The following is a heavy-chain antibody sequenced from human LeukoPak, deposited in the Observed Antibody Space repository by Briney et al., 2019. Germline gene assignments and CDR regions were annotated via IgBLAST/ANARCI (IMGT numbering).Heavy chain of an antibody. CDR3: ARGGETIVVVPAAIENNWFDP. Sequence: SETLSLTCTVSGGSISSGDYYWSWVRQPPGKGLEWIGYIYYSGSTYYNPSLKSRVTISVDTSKNQFSLKLSSVTAADTAVYYCARGGETIVVVPAAIENNWFDPWGQGTLVTVSS. CDR2: IYYSGST. J-gene: IGHJ5*02. D-gene: IGHD2-2*01. V-gene: IGHV4-30-4*08. CDR1: GGSISSGDYY.